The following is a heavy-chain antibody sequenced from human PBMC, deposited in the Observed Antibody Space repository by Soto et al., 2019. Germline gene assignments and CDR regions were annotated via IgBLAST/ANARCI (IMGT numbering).Heavy chain of an antibody. CDR1: GGTFSSYT. CDR2: IIPILGIA. CDR3: AEGYSSGWYADEYFQH. D-gene: IGHD6-19*01. V-gene: IGHV1-69*02. Sequence: QVQLVQSGAEVKKPGSSVKVSCKASGGTFSSYTISWVRQAPGQGLEWMGRIIPILGIANYAQKFQGRVKISADNSTNTSDMELSRLRSEEKAVDYCAEGYSSGWYADEYFQHWGQGTLVTVSS. J-gene: IGHJ1*01.